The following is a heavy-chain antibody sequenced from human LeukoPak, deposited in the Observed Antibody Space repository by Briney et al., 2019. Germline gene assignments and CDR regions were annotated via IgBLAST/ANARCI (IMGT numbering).Heavy chain of an antibody. CDR1: GFTFSSYA. CDR3: ARGAPGYSSSPPVGGFDY. V-gene: IGHV3-30-3*01. CDR2: ISYDGSNK. Sequence: GGSLRLSCAASGFTFSSYAMHWVRQAPGKGLEWVAVISYDGSNKYYADSAKGRFTISRDNSKNTLYLQMNSLRAEDTAVYYCARGAPGYSSSPPVGGFDYWGQGTLVTVSS. J-gene: IGHJ4*02. D-gene: IGHD6-13*01.